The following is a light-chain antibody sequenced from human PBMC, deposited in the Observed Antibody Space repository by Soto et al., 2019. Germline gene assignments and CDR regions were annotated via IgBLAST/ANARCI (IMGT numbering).Light chain of an antibody. J-gene: IGKJ1*01. CDR2: GAS. CDR1: QSVGSSY. Sequence: EIVLTQSPGTLSLSPGERATLSCRASQSVGSSYLAWYQQKPGQAPRLLIYGASSRATGIPDRFSGSGSGTDFTLTIIRLEPEDFAVYYCQQYGNSPPWTFGQGTKVEIK. CDR3: QQYGNSPPWT. V-gene: IGKV3-20*01.